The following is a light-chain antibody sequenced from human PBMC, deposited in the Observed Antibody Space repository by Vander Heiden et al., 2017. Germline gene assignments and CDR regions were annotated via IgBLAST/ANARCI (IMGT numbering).Light chain of an antibody. V-gene: IGKV3-20*01. CDR1: QSVSSSY. Sequence: EIVLTQSPGTLSLSPGERATLSCRASQSVSSSYLAWYQQKPGQAPRLLIYGASSRATGIQDRFSGSGSGTDFTLTISRLEPEDFAVYYCQQYGSSPPRVTFGPGTKVDIK. CDR2: GAS. J-gene: IGKJ3*01. CDR3: QQYGSSPPRVT.